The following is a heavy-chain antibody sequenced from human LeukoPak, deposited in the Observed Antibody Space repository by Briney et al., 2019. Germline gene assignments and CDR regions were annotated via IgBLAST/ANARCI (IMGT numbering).Heavy chain of an antibody. J-gene: IGHJ4*02. CDR3: ASGYYYDSSGYYHFDY. CDR2: IIPIFGTA. CDR1: GGTFSSYA. V-gene: IGHV1-69*05. Sequence: SVKVSCKASGGTFSSYAISWVRQAPGQGLEWMGRIIPIFGTANYAQKFQGRVTITTDESTSTAYKERSSLRSEDTAVYYCASGYYYDSSGYYHFDYWGQGTLVTVSS. D-gene: IGHD3-22*01.